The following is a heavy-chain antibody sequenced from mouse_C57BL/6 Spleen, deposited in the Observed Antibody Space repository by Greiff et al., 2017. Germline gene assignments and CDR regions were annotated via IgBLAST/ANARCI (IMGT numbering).Heavy chain of an antibody. CDR1: GYAFSSSW. V-gene: IGHV1-82*01. Sequence: QVQLQQSGPELVKPGASVKISCKASGYAFSSSWMNWVKQRPGKGLEWIGRIYPGDGDTNYNGKFKGKATLTADKSSSTAYMQRSSLTSEDSAVYFCARGDDYDPWFAYWGQGTLVTVSA. CDR2: IYPGDGDT. D-gene: IGHD2-4*01. J-gene: IGHJ3*01. CDR3: ARGDDYDPWFAY.